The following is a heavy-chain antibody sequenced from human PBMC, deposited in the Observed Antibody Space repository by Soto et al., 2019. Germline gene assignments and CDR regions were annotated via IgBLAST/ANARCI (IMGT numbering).Heavy chain of an antibody. D-gene: IGHD2-15*01. CDR1: GFTFSNYW. CDR3: SRDVVVGAKALNY. Sequence: GGSLRLSCAASGFTFSNYWMTWVRQAPGKGLEWVANIKEGGSEKHYVDSVKGRLTISRDNAKNSLYLQMNSLRVEDTAVYCCSRDVVVGAKALNYWGQGALVTVSS. V-gene: IGHV3-7*01. CDR2: IKEGGSEK. J-gene: IGHJ4*02.